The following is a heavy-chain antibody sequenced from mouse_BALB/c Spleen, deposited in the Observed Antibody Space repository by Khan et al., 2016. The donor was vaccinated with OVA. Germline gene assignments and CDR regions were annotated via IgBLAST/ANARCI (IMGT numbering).Heavy chain of an antibody. CDR1: GYAFRSYW. CDR2: ILPGTGNT. J-gene: IGHJ2*01. CDR3: ARPYYADY. D-gene: IGHD2-10*01. V-gene: IGHV1-9*01. Sequence: QVQLQQSGAELMKPGASVKISCKATGYAFRSYWIEWVKQRTGHGLEWVGEILPGTGNTKYNEKFEGKATFTADTSSNTAYLQLNSLTSEDSAVYYCARPYYADYWGQGTTLTVSS.